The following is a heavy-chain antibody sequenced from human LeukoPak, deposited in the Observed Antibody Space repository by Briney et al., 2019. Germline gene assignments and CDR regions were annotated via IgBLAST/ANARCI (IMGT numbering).Heavy chain of an antibody. D-gene: IGHD7-27*01. CDR3: TKDPPLTGGVYSAY. Sequence: TGGSLRLSCVASGLIFSDAWMNWVRQAPGKGLEWVGRIKSKVDGGTVDYAAPVKGRFTISRDDSKSTLCLQLNSLKTEDSAVYYCTKDPPLTGGVYSAYWGQGTLVTVSS. CDR1: GLIFSDAW. CDR2: IKSKVDGGTV. V-gene: IGHV3-15*07. J-gene: IGHJ4*02.